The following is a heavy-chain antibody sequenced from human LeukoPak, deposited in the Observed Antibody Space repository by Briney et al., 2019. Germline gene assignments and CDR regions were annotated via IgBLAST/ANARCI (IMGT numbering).Heavy chain of an antibody. CDR3: ARAFSGSYSDEYFQH. CDR2: IYPGDSDT. CDR1: GYSFTSYS. J-gene: IGHJ1*01. Sequence: GESLKISCKGSGYSFTSYSIGWVRQMPGKGLEWMGIIYPGDSDTRYSPSFQGQVTISADKSISTAYLQWSSLKASDTAMYYCARAFSGSYSDEYFQHWGQGTLVTVSS. D-gene: IGHD1-26*01. V-gene: IGHV5-51*01.